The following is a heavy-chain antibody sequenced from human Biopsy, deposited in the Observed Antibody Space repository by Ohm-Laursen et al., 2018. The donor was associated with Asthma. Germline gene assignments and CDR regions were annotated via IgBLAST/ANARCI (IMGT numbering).Heavy chain of an antibody. CDR2: IYHLGNA. Sequence: SETLSLTCDVSGGSISVSNWWSWVRQPPGRGLEWIGQIYHLGNANYNPSLKSRVTMSVDKSKNQLSPKLTPVTAADTAVYFCARRWRSYDSSNYYLDQWGQGTLVTVSS. J-gene: IGHJ4*02. CDR1: GGSISVSNW. D-gene: IGHD3-22*01. V-gene: IGHV4-4*02. CDR3: ARRWRSYDSSNYYLDQ.